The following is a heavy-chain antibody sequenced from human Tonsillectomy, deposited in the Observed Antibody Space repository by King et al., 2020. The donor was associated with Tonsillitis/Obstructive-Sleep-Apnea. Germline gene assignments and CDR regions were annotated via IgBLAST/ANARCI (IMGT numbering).Heavy chain of an antibody. CDR2: ISGSGGST. D-gene: IGHD5-12*01. V-gene: IGHV3-23*04. CDR1: GFTFSSYA. J-gene: IGHJ6*02. CDR3: AKEEGLRPLYYCYCGLDV. Sequence: VQLVESGGGLVQPGGSLRLSCAASGFTFSSYAMSWVRQAPGKGLEWVSAISGSGGSTYYADSVKGRFTISRDNSKNTLYLQMNTLRAEDTAVDYCAKEEGLRPLYYCYCGLDVWGQGTPVTVSS.